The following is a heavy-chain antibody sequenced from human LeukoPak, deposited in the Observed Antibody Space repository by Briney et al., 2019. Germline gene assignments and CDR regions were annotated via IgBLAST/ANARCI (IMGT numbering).Heavy chain of an antibody. CDR2: IYYSGST. J-gene: IGHJ4*02. CDR3: ASYGGNFGY. CDR1: GGSISSSSYY. D-gene: IGHD4-23*01. V-gene: IGHV4-39*01. Sequence: PSETLSLTCTVSGGSISSSSYYWGWIRQPPGKGLEWIGSIYYSGSTYYNPSLKSRVTISVDTSKNQFSLKLSSVTAADTAVYYCASYGGNFGYWGQGTLVTVSS.